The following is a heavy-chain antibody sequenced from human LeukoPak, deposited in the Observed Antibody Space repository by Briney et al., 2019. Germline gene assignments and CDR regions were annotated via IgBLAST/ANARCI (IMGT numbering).Heavy chain of an antibody. CDR3: AKTSWYCSGGSCSNWFDP. CDR1: GFNFDTYW. D-gene: IGHD2-15*01. J-gene: IGHJ5*02. CDR2: INEDGGGK. Sequence: GGSLRLSCAASGFNFDTYWMSWVRQAPGKGLEWVAKINEDGGGKYHLDSVKGRFTISRDNRKNTLYLQMNSLRAEDTALYYCAKTSWYCSGGSCSNWFDPWGQGTLVTVSS. V-gene: IGHV3-7*05.